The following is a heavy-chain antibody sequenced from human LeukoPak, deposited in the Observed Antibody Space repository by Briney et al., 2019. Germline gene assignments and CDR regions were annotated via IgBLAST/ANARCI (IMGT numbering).Heavy chain of an antibody. CDR1: GYSFTTYW. V-gene: IGHV5-51*01. Sequence: GESLKISCKGSGYSFTTYWIGWVRQMPGKGLEWMGIIYPGDSDTRYSPSFQGQVTISADKSISAAFLQWSSLKASDTAMYYCARHERSTTGSLLYDNWGQGTLVTVSS. CDR2: IYPGDSDT. D-gene: IGHD1-1*01. CDR3: ARHERSTTGSLLYDN. J-gene: IGHJ4*02.